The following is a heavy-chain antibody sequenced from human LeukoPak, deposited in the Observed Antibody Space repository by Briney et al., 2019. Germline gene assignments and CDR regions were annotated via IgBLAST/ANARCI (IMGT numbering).Heavy chain of an antibody. CDR1: DFPVSDNY. CDR3: GGSGSYYTPSYY. Sequence: PGESLRLSCATSDFPVSDNYMSWVRQAPGRGLEWVSVISNDGVTDYADSVKGRFTISRDDSNDTVFLQMSSLRPEDTAVYYCGGSGSYYTPSYYWGQGTLVTVSS. V-gene: IGHV3-53*01. J-gene: IGHJ4*02. CDR2: ISNDGVT. D-gene: IGHD3-10*01.